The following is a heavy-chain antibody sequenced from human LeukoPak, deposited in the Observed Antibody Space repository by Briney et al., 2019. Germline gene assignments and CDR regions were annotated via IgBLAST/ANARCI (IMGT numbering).Heavy chain of an antibody. V-gene: IGHV3-11*04. D-gene: IGHD2-21*01. J-gene: IGHJ6*03. CDR3: ARDSPPVGIYYMDV. Sequence: GGSLRLSCAASGFTFSDYYMSWIRQAPGKGLEWVSYISSSGSTIYYAYSVKGRFTISRDNAKNSLYLQMNSLRAEDTAVYYCARDSPPVGIYYMDVWGKGTTVTVSS. CDR2: ISSSGSTI. CDR1: GFTFSDYY.